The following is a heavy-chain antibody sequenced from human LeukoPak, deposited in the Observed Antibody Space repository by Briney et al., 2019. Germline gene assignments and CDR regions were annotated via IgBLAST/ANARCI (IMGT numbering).Heavy chain of an antibody. Sequence: PGGPLRLSCAASGFTFSSYSMNWVRQAPGKGLEWVSSISSSSSYIYYADSVKGRFTISRDNAKNSLYLQMNSLRAEDTAVYYCARTGTTTFRWFDPWGQGTLVIVSS. CDR2: ISSSSSYI. D-gene: IGHD1-7*01. J-gene: IGHJ5*02. CDR3: ARTGTTTFRWFDP. CDR1: GFTFSSYS. V-gene: IGHV3-21*01.